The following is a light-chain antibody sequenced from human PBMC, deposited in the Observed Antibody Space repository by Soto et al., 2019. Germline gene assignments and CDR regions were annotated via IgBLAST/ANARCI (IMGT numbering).Light chain of an antibody. CDR1: QDFSNF. Sequence: DIQLTQSPSFLSASIGDRVTITCRASQDFSNFLAWYQQKPGRAPKLLMYDASTLQSGVPSRFSGSGSGTEFTLTISSLQPEDFATYYCQQLYSIPLTFGGGTKVDIK. J-gene: IGKJ4*01. CDR2: DAS. CDR3: QQLYSIPLT. V-gene: IGKV1-9*01.